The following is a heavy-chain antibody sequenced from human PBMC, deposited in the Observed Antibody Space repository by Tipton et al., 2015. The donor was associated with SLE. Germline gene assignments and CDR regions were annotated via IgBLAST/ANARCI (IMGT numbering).Heavy chain of an antibody. CDR2: INHSGIT. Sequence: TLSLTCAVYGGAFSGYYWGWIRQPPGMGLGWIGEINHSGITNSNPSLKSRLIISVDTSKNQFSLKLSSVTAADTAVYYCAGAVGTAAGLRDYWGQGTLVTVSS. CDR1: GGAFSGYY. J-gene: IGHJ4*02. V-gene: IGHV4-34*01. D-gene: IGHD6-13*01. CDR3: AGAVGTAAGLRDY.